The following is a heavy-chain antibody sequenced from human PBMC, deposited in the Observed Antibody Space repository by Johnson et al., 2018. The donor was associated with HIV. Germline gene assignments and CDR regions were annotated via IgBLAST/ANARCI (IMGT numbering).Heavy chain of an antibody. J-gene: IGHJ3*02. Sequence: VQLVESGGGLIQPGGSLRLSCAASGFIVSSKYMSWVRQAPGKGLEWVSVIYSGGNTYYADSVKGRFTISRDTSRNRMYLQMSSLRADDTAVYYCAKDMRSLAYYYDSSGYNAFDIWGQGTMVTVSS. V-gene: IGHV3-53*01. D-gene: IGHD3-22*01. CDR2: IYSGGNT. CDR1: GFIVSSKY. CDR3: AKDMRSLAYYYDSSGYNAFDI.